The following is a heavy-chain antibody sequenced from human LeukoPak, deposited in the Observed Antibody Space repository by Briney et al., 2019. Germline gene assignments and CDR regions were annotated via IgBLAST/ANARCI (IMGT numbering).Heavy chain of an antibody. V-gene: IGHV3-21*01. D-gene: IGHD2-2*01. J-gene: IGHJ4*02. CDR3: ARDASTRCYLCEVDY. CDR1: GFTFSSYA. Sequence: GGSLRLSCGASGFTFSSYAMSWVRQAPGKGLEWVSSISAGSNYIYYGDSVKGRFTISRDNAKNSLYLQMSSLRAEDTAVYYCARDASTRCYLCEVDYWGQGTLVTVSS. CDR2: ISAGSNYI.